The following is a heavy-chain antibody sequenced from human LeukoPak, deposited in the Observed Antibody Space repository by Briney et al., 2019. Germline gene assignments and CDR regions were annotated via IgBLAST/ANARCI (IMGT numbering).Heavy chain of an antibody. Sequence: TGGSLRLSCAASGFTFSNFAMTWVRQAPRKGLEWVSVISGSGGDTDYADSVKGRFTISRDNSKHALYLQMDSLRPEDTALYYCAKDSGDWTRATLLPRAYYFDYWGQGAQVTVSS. CDR2: ISGSGGDT. J-gene: IGHJ4*02. V-gene: IGHV3-23*01. CDR1: GFTFSNFA. CDR3: AKDSGDWTRATLLPRAYYFDY. D-gene: IGHD2-21*01.